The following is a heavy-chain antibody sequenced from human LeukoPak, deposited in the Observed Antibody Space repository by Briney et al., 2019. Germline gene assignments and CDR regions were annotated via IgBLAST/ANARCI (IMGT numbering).Heavy chain of an antibody. CDR2: INSDGSWT. CDR1: GFTVSSNC. CDR3: VSFYETY. D-gene: IGHD2-2*01. J-gene: IGHJ4*02. V-gene: IGHV3-74*01. Sequence: PGGSLRLSCVASGFTVSSNCMSWVRQAPGKGLVWVSHINSDGSWTSYADSVKGRFTISKDNAKNTVYLQMNNLRAEDTAVYYCVSFYETYWGRGTLVTVSS.